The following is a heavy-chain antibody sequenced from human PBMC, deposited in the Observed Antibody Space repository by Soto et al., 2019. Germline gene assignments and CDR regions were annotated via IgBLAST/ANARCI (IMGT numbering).Heavy chain of an antibody. V-gene: IGHV1-3*05. Sequence: QVQLVQSGAEEKKPEASVKVSCKASGYTFTSYAMHWVRQAPGQRLEWMGWIHAGNGNTRYSQKFQGRVTITRDTSASTAYMELSSLRSEDTAVHYCANVPFGEIYWGQGTLVTVSS. J-gene: IGHJ4*02. CDR3: ANVPFGEIY. CDR2: IHAGNGNT. D-gene: IGHD3-16*01. CDR1: GYTFTSYA.